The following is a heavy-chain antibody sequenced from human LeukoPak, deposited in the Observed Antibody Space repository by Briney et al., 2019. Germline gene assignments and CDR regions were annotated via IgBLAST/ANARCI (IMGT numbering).Heavy chain of an antibody. CDR1: GYTFTDYY. CDR2: VDPEDGET. D-gene: IGHD3-3*01. V-gene: IGHV1-69-2*01. J-gene: IGHJ6*03. CDR3: ATDYAFGLRFLEWPYYMDV. Sequence: ASVKVSCKVSGYTFTDYYMRWVRQAPGKGLEWMGLVDPEDGETIYAEKFQGRVTITADTSTDTAYMELSSLRSEDTAVYYCATDYAFGLRFLEWPYYMDVWGKGTTVTVSS.